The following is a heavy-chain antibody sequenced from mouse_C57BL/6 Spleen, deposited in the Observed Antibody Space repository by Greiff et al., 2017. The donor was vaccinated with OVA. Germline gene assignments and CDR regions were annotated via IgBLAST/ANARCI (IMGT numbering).Heavy chain of an antibody. J-gene: IGHJ2*01. CDR2: IDPADGDT. Sequence: VQLKQSGAELVKPGASVKLSCTASGFNFKDYYMHWVKQRTEQGLEWIGRIDPADGDTKYAPKFKGKATITADPSSNTAYLQLSSLTSEDTAVYYCASAMATFDYWGQGTTLTVSS. CDR1: GFNFKDYY. CDR3: ASAMATFDY. V-gene: IGHV14-2*01. D-gene: IGHD2-13*01.